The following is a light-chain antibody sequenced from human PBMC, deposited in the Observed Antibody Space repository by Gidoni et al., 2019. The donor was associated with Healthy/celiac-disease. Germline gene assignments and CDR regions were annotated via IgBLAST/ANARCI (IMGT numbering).Light chain of an antibody. CDR3: QQYNSYPWT. CDR1: QSISSW. Sequence: DIQMTQSPSALSASVGDRVTITCRASQSISSWLAWYQQKTGKAPKILIYKASSLESRVPSRFSGSRSGTEFTLTISSRQPDDFATYYCQQYNSYPWTFGQGTKVEIK. CDR2: KAS. J-gene: IGKJ1*01. V-gene: IGKV1-5*03.